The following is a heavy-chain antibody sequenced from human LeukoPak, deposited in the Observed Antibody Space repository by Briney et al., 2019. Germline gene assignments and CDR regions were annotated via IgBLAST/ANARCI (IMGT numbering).Heavy chain of an antibody. CDR3: ARQELYYYYMDV. V-gene: IGHV4-4*07. CDR2: ISPSGST. D-gene: IGHD1-7*01. CDR1: GGSLSSYS. J-gene: IGHJ6*03. Sequence: PSETLSLTCTVSGGSLSSYSWSWIRQPAGKGLESIGHISPSGSTNYNPSLKSRVTMSVDTSKNQFSLKLSSVTAADTAVYYCARQELYYYYMDVWGKGTTVTVSS.